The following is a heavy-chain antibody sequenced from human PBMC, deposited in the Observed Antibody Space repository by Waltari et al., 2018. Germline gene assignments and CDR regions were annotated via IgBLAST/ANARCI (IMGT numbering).Heavy chain of an antibody. CDR1: GFTFSSYA. CDR2: ISGSGGST. J-gene: IGHJ6*02. Sequence: EVQLLESGGGLVQPGGSLRLSCAASGFTFSSYAMSWVRQAPGKGLEWVSAISGSGGSTYSADSGKGRFTISRDNSKNTLYLQMNSLRAEDTAVYYCAKGGTTVTNYYYYGMDVWGQGTTVTVSS. CDR3: AKGGTTVTNYYYYGMDV. V-gene: IGHV3-23*01. D-gene: IGHD4-4*01.